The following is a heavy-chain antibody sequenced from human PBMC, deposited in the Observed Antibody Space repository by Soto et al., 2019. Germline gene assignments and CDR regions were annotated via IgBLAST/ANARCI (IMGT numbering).Heavy chain of an antibody. Sequence: SETLSLTCAVYGGSFSGYYWSWIRQPPGKGLEWIGEINHSGSTNYNPSLKSRVTISVDTSKNQFSLKLSSVTAADTAVYYCARGLVWAAAGDYWGQGTLVTVSS. V-gene: IGHV4-34*01. CDR2: INHSGST. D-gene: IGHD6-13*01. CDR1: GGSFSGYY. J-gene: IGHJ4*02. CDR3: ARGLVWAAAGDY.